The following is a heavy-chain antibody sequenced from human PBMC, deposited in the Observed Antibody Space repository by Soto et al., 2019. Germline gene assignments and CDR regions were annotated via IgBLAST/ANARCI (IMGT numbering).Heavy chain of an antibody. CDR1: GFPFSGHW. CDR2: IKQDGSEE. D-gene: IGHD1-26*01. V-gene: IGHV3-7*01. Sequence: EVQLVESGGDLVQPGGSLRLSCVASGFPFSGHWMSWVRQAPGKGLEWVANIKQDGSEEHYVDSVKGRFTVSRDNAKNSLHLQMNSLRAEDTAVYYCARVVGATNTLHNWGQGTLVTVSS. J-gene: IGHJ4*02. CDR3: ARVVGATNTLHN.